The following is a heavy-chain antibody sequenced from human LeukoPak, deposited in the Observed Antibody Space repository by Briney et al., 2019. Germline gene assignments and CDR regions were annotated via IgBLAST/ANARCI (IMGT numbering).Heavy chain of an antibody. V-gene: IGHV3-21*01. Sequence: PGGSLRLSCAASAFTFSSYSMNWVRQAPGKGLEWVSSISSSGSYVYYADSVKGRFTISRDNAKNSLYLQMNSLRAEDTAVYYCARVGPWVNPDYYYYCMDVWGKGTTVTVSS. CDR2: ISSSGSYV. J-gene: IGHJ6*03. D-gene: IGHD1-14*01. CDR1: AFTFSSYS. CDR3: ARVGPWVNPDYYYYCMDV.